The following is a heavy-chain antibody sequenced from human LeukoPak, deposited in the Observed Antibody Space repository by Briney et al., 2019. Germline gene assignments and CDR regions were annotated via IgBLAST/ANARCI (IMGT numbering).Heavy chain of an antibody. J-gene: IGHJ6*02. CDR1: GGSISSYY. Sequence: SETLSLTCTVSGGSISSYYWSWIRQPAGKGLEWIGRIYTSGSTNYNPSLKSRVTMSVDTSKNQFSLKLSSVTAADTAVYYCAGRVDDFWSGSYGTDVWGQGTTVTVSS. V-gene: IGHV4-4*07. CDR3: AGRVDDFWSGSYGTDV. D-gene: IGHD3-3*01. CDR2: IYTSGST.